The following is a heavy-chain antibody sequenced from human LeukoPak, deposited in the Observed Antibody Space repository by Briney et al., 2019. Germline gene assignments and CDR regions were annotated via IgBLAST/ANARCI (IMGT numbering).Heavy chain of an antibody. CDR3: AKPSTDYGDHVPWFDP. Sequence: GGSLRLSCAASGFTFSSYGMHWVRQAPGRGLEWVAVISYDGSNKYYADSVKGRFTISRDNSKNTLYLQMNSLRAEDTAVYYCAKPSTDYGDHVPWFDPWGQGTLVTVSS. V-gene: IGHV3-30*18. CDR1: GFTFSSYG. J-gene: IGHJ5*02. CDR2: ISYDGSNK. D-gene: IGHD4-17*01.